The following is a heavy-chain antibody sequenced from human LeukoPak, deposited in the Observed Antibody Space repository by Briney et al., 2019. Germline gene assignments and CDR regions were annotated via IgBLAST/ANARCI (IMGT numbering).Heavy chain of an antibody. V-gene: IGHV4-59*01. CDR2: IHYSGTT. CDR3: ARVSWFPGTSYYFMDV. Sequence: SETLSLTCTVSGGSSSSYYWSWIRQPPGKGLEWIGYIHYSGTTNYNPSLKSRVTISVDTSKNQFSLKLNSVTAADTAVYYCARVSWFPGTSYYFMDVWGKGTTVTVSS. CDR1: GGSSSSYY. D-gene: IGHD1-1*01. J-gene: IGHJ6*03.